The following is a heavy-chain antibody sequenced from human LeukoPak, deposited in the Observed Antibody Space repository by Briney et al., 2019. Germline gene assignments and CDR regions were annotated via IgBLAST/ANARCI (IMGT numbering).Heavy chain of an antibody. CDR2: IYYSGST. Sequence: SETLSLTCTVSGGSISGYYWSWIRQPPGKGLEWIGYIYYSGSTNYNPSLKSRVTISVDTSKNQFSLKLSSVTAADTAVYYCARHHCSGGSCYGGFDPWGQGTLVTVSS. V-gene: IGHV4-59*08. CDR3: ARHHCSGGSCYGGFDP. D-gene: IGHD2-15*01. J-gene: IGHJ5*02. CDR1: GGSISGYY.